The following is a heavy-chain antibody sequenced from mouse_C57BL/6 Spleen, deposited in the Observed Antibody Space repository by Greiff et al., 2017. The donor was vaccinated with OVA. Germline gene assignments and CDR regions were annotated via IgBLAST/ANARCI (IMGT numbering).Heavy chain of an antibody. Sequence: EVQLVESGGDLVKPGGSLKLSCAASGFTFSSYGMSWVRQTPDKRLEWVATISSGGSYTYYPDSVKGRFTISRDNAKNTLYLQMSSLKSEDTAMYYCARSLYYFDYWGQGTTLTVSS. CDR1: GFTFSSYG. J-gene: IGHJ2*01. V-gene: IGHV5-6*01. CDR3: ARSLYYFDY. CDR2: ISSGGSYT.